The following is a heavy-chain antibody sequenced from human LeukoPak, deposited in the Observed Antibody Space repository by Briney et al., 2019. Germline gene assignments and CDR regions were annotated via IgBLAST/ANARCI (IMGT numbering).Heavy chain of an antibody. CDR1: GGSFSGYY. D-gene: IGHD6-13*01. V-gene: IGHV4-34*01. J-gene: IGHJ4*02. Sequence: SETLSLTCAVYGGSFSGYYWSWIRQPPGKGLEWIGEINHSGSTNYNPSLKSRVTISVDTSKNQFSLKLSSVTAADTAVYYCARRSDRRSGYSSSSSRYFDYWGQGTLVTVSS. CDR3: ARRSDRRSGYSSSSSRYFDY. CDR2: INHSGST.